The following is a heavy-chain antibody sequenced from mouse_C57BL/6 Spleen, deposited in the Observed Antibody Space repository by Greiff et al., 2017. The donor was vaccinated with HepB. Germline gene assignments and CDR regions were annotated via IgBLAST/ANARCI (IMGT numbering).Heavy chain of an antibody. J-gene: IGHJ2*01. Sequence: QVQLQQPGAELVRPGSSVKLSCKASGYTFTSYWMHWVKQRPIQGLEWIGNIDPSDSETHYNQKFKDKATLTVDKSSSTAYMQLSSLTFEDSAVYYCARSNYGSSLYFDDWGQGTTLTVSS. CDR1: GYTFTSYW. V-gene: IGHV1-52*01. CDR2: IDPSDSET. D-gene: IGHD1-1*01. CDR3: ARSNYGSSLYFDD.